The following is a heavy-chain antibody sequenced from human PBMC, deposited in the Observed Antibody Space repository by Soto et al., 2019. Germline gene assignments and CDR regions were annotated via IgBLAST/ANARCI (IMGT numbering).Heavy chain of an antibody. CDR1: GFTFSSYG. CDR2: IWYDGSNK. J-gene: IGHJ6*02. D-gene: IGHD3-22*01. V-gene: IGHV3-33*01. Sequence: GGSLRLSCAASGFTFSSYGMHWVRQAPGKGLEWVAVIWYDGSNKYYADSVKGRFTISRDNSKNTLYLQMNSLRAEDTAVYYCARDAYDSSGYGYYGMDVWGQGTTVTVSS. CDR3: ARDAYDSSGYGYYGMDV.